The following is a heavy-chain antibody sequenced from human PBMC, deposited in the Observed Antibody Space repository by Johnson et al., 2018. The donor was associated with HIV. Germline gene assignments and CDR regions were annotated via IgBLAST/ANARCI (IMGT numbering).Heavy chain of an antibody. J-gene: IGHJ3*01. CDR2: ISYDGSNK. V-gene: IGHV3-30*04. CDR1: GFTFSSYA. CDR3: AKGGLADSHYTPGPFDF. Sequence: QMLLVESGGGVVQPGRSLRLSCAASGFTFSSYAMHWVRQAPGKGLEWVAVISYDGSNKYYADSVKGRFTISRDNSKNTLYLQMNSLRAEDTAVYYCAKGGLADSHYTPGPFDFWGQGTVVTVSS. D-gene: IGHD3-16*01.